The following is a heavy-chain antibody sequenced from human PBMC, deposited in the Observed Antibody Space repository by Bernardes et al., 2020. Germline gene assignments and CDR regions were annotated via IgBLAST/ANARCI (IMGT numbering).Heavy chain of an antibody. CDR3: AREVHPVMVPFDY. D-gene: IGHD5-18*01. J-gene: IGHJ4*02. CDR1: GYTFTSYA. Sequence: ASEKVSCKASGYTFTSYAISWVRQAPGQGLEWMGWISAYNGNTNYAQKLQGRVTMTTDTSTSTAYMELRSLRSYDTAVYYCAREVHPVMVPFDYWGQGTLVTVSS. V-gene: IGHV1-18*01. CDR2: ISAYNGNT.